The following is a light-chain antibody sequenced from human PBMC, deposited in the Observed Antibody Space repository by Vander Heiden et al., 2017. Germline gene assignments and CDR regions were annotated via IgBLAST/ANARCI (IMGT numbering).Light chain of an antibody. Sequence: DIHMTQSPSTLSASVGDKVTITCRATQDITDWLAWYQQRPGEAPRLLIYKASNLESGVPSRFSSSGSGTQFTLTISSLQPDDSATYYCQQCASYYSFGQGTKVEIK. V-gene: IGKV1-5*03. CDR3: QQCASYYS. CDR2: KAS. CDR1: QDITDW. J-gene: IGKJ2*03.